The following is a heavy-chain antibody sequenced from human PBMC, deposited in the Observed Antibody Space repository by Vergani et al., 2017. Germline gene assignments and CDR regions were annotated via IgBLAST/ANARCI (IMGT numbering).Heavy chain of an antibody. CDR3: ARRCIRGSGTPAGPCY. D-gene: IGHD3-10*01. J-gene: IGHJ4*02. Sequence: QVQLVQSGAEVKKPGASVKVSCKASGYTFTGYYMHWVRQAPGQGLEWMGWINPNSGGTNYAQKFQDRVTMTRDTSISTAYLELCRLRSDDTAVYYCARRCIRGSGTPAGPCYWGQGTLVTVSS. CDR2: INPNSGGT. V-gene: IGHV1-2*02. CDR1: GYTFTGYY.